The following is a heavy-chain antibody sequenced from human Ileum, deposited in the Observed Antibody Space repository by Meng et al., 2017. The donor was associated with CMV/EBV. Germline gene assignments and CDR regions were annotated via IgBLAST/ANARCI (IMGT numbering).Heavy chain of an antibody. CDR2: VSHSGVT. V-gene: IGHV4-34*02. Sequence: QVHPQHWGAGLLKPSEPLSLTCAVYGGSFSGYYWSWIRQPPGKGLEWIAEVSHSGVTNYNPSLKSRVTISIDTSKNQFSLHLSSVTAADTAVYDCAREPPFVPADSWGQGTLVTVSS. CDR3: AREPPFVPADS. J-gene: IGHJ4*02. D-gene: IGHD2-21*01. CDR1: GGSFSGYY.